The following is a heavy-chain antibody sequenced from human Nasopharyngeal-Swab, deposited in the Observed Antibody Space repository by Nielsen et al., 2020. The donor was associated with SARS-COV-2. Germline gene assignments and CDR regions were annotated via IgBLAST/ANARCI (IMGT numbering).Heavy chain of an antibody. CDR2: ISGSGGST. V-gene: IGHV3-23*01. CDR3: ANLPVEIWLQFGAFDI. J-gene: IGHJ3*02. Sequence: GGSLRLSCAASGFTFSSYAMSWVRQAPGKGLEWVSAISGSGGSTYYADSVKGRFTISRDNSKNTLYLQMNSLRAEDTVVYYCANLPVEIWLQFGAFDIWGQGTMVTVSS. CDR1: GFTFSSYA. D-gene: IGHD5-24*01.